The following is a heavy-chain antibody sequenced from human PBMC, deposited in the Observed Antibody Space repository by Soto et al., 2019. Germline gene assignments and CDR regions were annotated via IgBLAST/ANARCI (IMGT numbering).Heavy chain of an antibody. J-gene: IGHJ6*02. CDR1: GGSVSSGSYY. Sequence: PSETLSLTCTVSGGSVSSGSYYWSWIRQPPGKGLEWIGYIYYSGSTNYNPSLKSRVTISVDTSKNQFSLKLSSVTAADTAVYYCARDRGRGRLTIFGVVSGPYYYGMDVWGQGTTVTVSS. CDR3: ARDRGRGRLTIFGVVSGPYYYGMDV. D-gene: IGHD3-3*01. CDR2: IYYSGST. V-gene: IGHV4-61*01.